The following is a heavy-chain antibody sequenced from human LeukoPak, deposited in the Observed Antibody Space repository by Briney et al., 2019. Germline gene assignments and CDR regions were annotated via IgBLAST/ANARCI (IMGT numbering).Heavy chain of an antibody. CDR3: SRENGAFSPFGY. CDR2: ISLSGLT. D-gene: IGHD2-8*01. Sequence: SGTLSLTCGVSGGSITSTNWRSWVRQPPGQGLEWIGEISLSGLTNYNPSLNSRVTMALDTSKNHLSLNLTSVTAADTAVYYCSRENGAFSPFGYWGQGTLVTVPS. V-gene: IGHV4-4*02. CDR1: GGSITSTNW. J-gene: IGHJ4*02.